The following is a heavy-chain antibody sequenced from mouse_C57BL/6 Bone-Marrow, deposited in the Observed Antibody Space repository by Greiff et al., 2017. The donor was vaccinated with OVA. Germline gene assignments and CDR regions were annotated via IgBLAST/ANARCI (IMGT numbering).Heavy chain of an antibody. D-gene: IGHD3-2*02. CDR2: IRLKSDNYAT. Sequence: EVHLVESGGGLVQPGGSMKLSCVASGFTFSNYWMNWVRQSPEKGLEWVAQIRLKSDNYATHYAESVKGRFTISRDDSNSSVYLQMNNVRAEDTVIYYCTDSSGRFAYWGQGTLVTVSA. V-gene: IGHV6-3*01. CDR1: GFTFSNYW. CDR3: TDSSGRFAY. J-gene: IGHJ3*01.